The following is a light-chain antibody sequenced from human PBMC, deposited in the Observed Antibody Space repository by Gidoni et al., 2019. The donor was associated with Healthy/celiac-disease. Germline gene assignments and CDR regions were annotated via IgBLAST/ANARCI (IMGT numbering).Light chain of an antibody. CDR1: QSVSSY. V-gene: IGKV3-11*01. J-gene: IGKJ3*01. CDR3: QQRGT. CDR2: DAS. Sequence: IVLTQSPATLSLSPGERATLSCRASQSVSSYLAWYQQKPGQAPRRLIYDASNRATGIPARFSGSGSGTDFTLTISSLGPEEFAVYYCQQRGTFGPGTKVDIK.